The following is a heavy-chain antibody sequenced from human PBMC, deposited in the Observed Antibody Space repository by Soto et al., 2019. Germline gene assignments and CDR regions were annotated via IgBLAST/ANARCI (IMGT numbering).Heavy chain of an antibody. D-gene: IGHD2-15*01. CDR1: GGTFSSYA. J-gene: IGHJ5*02. CDR3: ATEGDGNLAAFNWFDP. CDR2: IIPIFRTA. V-gene: IGHV1-69*01. Sequence: QVQLVQSGAEVKKPGSSVKVSCKASGGTFSSYAISWVRQAPGQGLEWMGGIIPIFRTANYAQKFQGRVTITADEATSTAYMELSSLRSDDTAVYYCATEGDGNLAAFNWFDPGGEGTLVTVSS.